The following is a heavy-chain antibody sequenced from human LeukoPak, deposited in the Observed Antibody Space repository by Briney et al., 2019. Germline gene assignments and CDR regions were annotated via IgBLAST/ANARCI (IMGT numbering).Heavy chain of an antibody. CDR3: ARDRGYSYGWNWFDP. V-gene: IGHV4-34*01. J-gene: IGHJ5*02. CDR1: GGSFSGYY. Sequence: PSETLSLTCAVYGGSFSGYYWSWIRQPPGKGLEWIGEINHSGSTNYNPSLKSRVTISVDTSKNQFSLKLSSVTAADTAVYYCARDRGYSYGWNWFDPWGQGTLGTVSS. CDR2: INHSGST. D-gene: IGHD5-18*01.